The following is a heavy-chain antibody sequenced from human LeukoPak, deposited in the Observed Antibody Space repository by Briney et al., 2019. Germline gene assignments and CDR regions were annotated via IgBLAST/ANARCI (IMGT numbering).Heavy chain of an antibody. V-gene: IGHV1-2*06. Sequence: GASVKVSCKASGYTFTGYYMHWVRQAPGQGLEWMGRINPNSGGTNYAQKFQGRVTMTRDTSISTAYMELSRLRSDDTAVYYCARVDIGIVVVTSFDYWGQGTLVTVSS. J-gene: IGHJ4*02. CDR3: ARVDIGIVVVTSFDY. CDR1: GYTFTGYY. CDR2: INPNSGGT. D-gene: IGHD3-22*01.